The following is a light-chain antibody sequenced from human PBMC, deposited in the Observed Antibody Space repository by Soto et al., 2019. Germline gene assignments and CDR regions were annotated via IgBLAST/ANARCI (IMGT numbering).Light chain of an antibody. CDR2: GNS. J-gene: IGLJ3*02. Sequence: QSVLTQPPSVSGAPGQRVTISCTGTSSNIGAGYDVHWYQQLPGTAPKLLIYGNSNRPSGVPDRFSGSKSGTSASLVITGLQAEDEADYYCEAYDSSLIGWVFGGGTKVTVL. V-gene: IGLV1-40*01. CDR3: EAYDSSLIGWV. CDR1: SSNIGAGYD.